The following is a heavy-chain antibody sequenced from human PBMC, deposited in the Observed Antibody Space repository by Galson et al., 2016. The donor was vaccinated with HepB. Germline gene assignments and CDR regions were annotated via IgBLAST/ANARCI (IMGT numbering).Heavy chain of an antibody. CDR2: IKQDGNEK. D-gene: IGHD3-10*01. Sequence: SLRLSCAASGFTFSNYWMSWVRQAPAKGLEWGANIKQDGNEKYYVDSVKGRVTISRDNAKNSIYLQMNSLRAEDTAVYYCARKGGIYSPWGYWGQATLVTVTS. J-gene: IGHJ4*02. CDR1: GFTFSNYW. V-gene: IGHV3-7*03. CDR3: ARKGGIYSPWGY.